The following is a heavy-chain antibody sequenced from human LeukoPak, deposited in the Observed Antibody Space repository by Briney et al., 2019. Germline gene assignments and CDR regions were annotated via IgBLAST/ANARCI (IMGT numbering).Heavy chain of an antibody. Sequence: SVKVSCKASGGTFSSYAISWVRQAPGQGLEWMGGIIPIFGTANYAQKFQGRVTITADESTSTAYMELSSLRSEDTAVYYCASPPPGVVTPFDYWGQGTLVTVSS. D-gene: IGHD3-22*01. CDR2: IIPIFGTA. CDR3: ASPPPGVVTPFDY. V-gene: IGHV1-69*13. J-gene: IGHJ4*02. CDR1: GGTFSSYA.